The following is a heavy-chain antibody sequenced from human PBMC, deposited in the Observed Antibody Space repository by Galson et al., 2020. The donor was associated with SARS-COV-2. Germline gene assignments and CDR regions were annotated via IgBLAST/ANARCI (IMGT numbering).Heavy chain of an antibody. V-gene: IGHV3-23*01. Sequence: GGSLRLSCAASGFTFSNYAMNWVRQAPGKGLEWVSAITGSGRDTYYADPVKGRFAISRDNSKSTLYLQMSSLRVEDTAVYYCAKGRPLRDYWGQGTLVVVSS. CDR2: ITGSGRDT. J-gene: IGHJ4*02. CDR1: GFTFSNYA. CDR3: AKGRPLRDY.